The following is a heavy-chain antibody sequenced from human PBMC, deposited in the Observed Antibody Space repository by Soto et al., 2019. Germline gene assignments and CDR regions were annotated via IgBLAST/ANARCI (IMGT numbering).Heavy chain of an antibody. CDR3: AREDGGGPFDY. D-gene: IGHD2-15*01. V-gene: IGHV3-23*01. Sequence: EVHLLESGGVLVQPGGSLRLSCAASGFAFSSYAMSWVRQAPGKGLEWVSGVIAHGADTYYADSVKGRFTISRDNSENTLYLQMNGLRAEDTAVYYCAREDGGGPFDYWGQGTLLTVSS. J-gene: IGHJ4*02. CDR1: GFAFSSYA. CDR2: VIAHGADT.